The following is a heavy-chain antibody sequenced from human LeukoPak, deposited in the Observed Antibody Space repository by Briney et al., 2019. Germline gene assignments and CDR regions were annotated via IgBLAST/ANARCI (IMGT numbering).Heavy chain of an antibody. CDR2: IYYSGST. Sequence: SETLSLTCTVSGGSISSYCWSWIRQPPGKGLEWIGYIYYSGSTNYNPSLKSRVTISVDTSKNQFSLKLSSVTAADTAVYYCARHNNEWLLPYYFDYWGQGTLVTVSS. CDR1: GGSISSYC. D-gene: IGHD3-22*01. J-gene: IGHJ4*02. CDR3: ARHNNEWLLPYYFDY. V-gene: IGHV4-59*08.